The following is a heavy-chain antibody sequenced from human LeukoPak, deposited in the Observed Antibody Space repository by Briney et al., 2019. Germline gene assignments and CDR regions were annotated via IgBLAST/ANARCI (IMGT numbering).Heavy chain of an antibody. CDR1: GYTFTGYY. J-gene: IGHJ5*02. Sequence: GASVKVSCKASGYTFTGYYMHWVRQAPGQGLEWMGRINPNSGGTNYAQKFQGRVTMTRDTSISTAYMELSRLRSDDTAVYYCARAGCTNGVCYTYVGNWFDPWGQGTLVTVSP. CDR2: INPNSGGT. CDR3: ARAGCTNGVCYTYVGNWFDP. V-gene: IGHV1-2*06. D-gene: IGHD2-8*01.